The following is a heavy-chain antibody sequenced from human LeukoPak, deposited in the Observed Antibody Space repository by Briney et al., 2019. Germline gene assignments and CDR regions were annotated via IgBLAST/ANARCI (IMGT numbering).Heavy chain of an antibody. CDR3: ARGVYQFDY. D-gene: IGHD3-16*02. Sequence: GGSLRLSCAASGFTFSSYWMTWVRQAPGKGLEWVAYMKQDGSEIYYVDSVKGRFTISRDNANNSLYLQMNSLRAEDTALYYCARGVYQFDYWGQRTLVTVSS. V-gene: IGHV3-7*01. CDR2: MKQDGSEI. J-gene: IGHJ4*02. CDR1: GFTFSSYW.